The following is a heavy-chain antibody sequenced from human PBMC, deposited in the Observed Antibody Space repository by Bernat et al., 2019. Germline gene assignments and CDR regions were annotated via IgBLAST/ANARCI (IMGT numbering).Heavy chain of an antibody. CDR3: ARGSLRYFDWLLATDAFDI. V-gene: IGHV4-30-2*01. Sequence: QLQLQESGSGLVKPSQTLSLTCAVSGGSISSGGYSWSWIRQPPGKGLEWIGYIYHSGSTYYNPSLKSRVTISVDRSKNQFSLKLSSVTAADTAVYYCARGSLRYFDWLLATDAFDIWGQRTMVTVSS. J-gene: IGHJ3*02. D-gene: IGHD3-9*01. CDR1: GGSISSGGYS. CDR2: IYHSGST.